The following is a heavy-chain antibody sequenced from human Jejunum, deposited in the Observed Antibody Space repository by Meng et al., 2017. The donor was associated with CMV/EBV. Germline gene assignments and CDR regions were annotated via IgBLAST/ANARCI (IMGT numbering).Heavy chain of an antibody. CDR1: GDIFTIYD. J-gene: IGHJ4*02. CDR2: INAGNGNT. D-gene: IGHD5-24*01. V-gene: IGHV1-3*01. CDR3: AGSRGTGYNLNY. Sequence: KASGDIFTIYDMHWVRQAPGQRPEWMGRINAGNGNTKYSQKFKGRVTITRDTSASTVYMELNSLRSEDTAVYYCAGSRGTGYNLNYWGQGTLVTVSS.